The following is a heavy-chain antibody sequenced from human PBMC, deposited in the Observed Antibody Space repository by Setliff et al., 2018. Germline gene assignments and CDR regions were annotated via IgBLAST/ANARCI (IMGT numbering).Heavy chain of an antibody. CDR1: GGSISSGDHY. V-gene: IGHV4-61*02. D-gene: IGHD3-10*01. CDR3: ARSGDDGSGRLSP. J-gene: IGHJ5*02. CDR2: IHASGST. Sequence: KASETLSLTCTVSGGSISSGDHYWSWIRQPAGKGLEWIGRIHASGSTNYNPSLKSRVTISLDTSNNQFSLKLSSVTAAETAMYYCARSGDDGSGRLSPWGQGTLVTVSA.